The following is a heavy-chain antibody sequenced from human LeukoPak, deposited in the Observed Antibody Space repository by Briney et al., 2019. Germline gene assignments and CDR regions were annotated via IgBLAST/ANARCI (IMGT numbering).Heavy chain of an antibody. CDR2: INHSGST. D-gene: IGHD2-2*01. CDR1: GGSFSGYY. V-gene: IGHV4-34*01. J-gene: IGHJ5*02. Sequence: SETLSLTCAVYGGSFSGYYWSWIRQPPGKGLDWIGEINHSGSTNYNPSLKSRVTISVDTSKDQFSLKLSSVTAADTAVYYCARGRYCSSTSCYFRFDPWGQGTLVTVSS. CDR3: ARGRYCSSTSCYFRFDP.